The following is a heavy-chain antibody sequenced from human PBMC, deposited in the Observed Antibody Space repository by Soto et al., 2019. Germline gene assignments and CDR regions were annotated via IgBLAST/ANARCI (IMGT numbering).Heavy chain of an antibody. CDR1: GFTFSRYA. Sequence: EVQLLESGGGLVQPGGSLRLSCAASGFTFSRYAMSWVRQAPGKGLEWVSAVSGSGGTTYYADSVKGRFTISRDNAKNSVYLQMNSLRAEDTAIYYCAREELNCGGDCLIFWGQGALVTVSS. V-gene: IGHV3-23*01. CDR2: VSGSGGTT. D-gene: IGHD2-21*02. CDR3: AREELNCGGDCLIF. J-gene: IGHJ4*02.